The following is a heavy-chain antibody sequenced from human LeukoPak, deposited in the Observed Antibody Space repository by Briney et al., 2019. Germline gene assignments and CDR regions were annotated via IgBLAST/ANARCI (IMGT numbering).Heavy chain of an antibody. Sequence: GGSLRLSCAASGFAFSSHGMSWGPGAPGTGVEGLSDIREGGSEDDYVDSVKGRFPISRDNAKNSLYLQMNSLRAEDTAVYYCAKDRTRYDYWGQGTLVTVSS. CDR3: AKDRTRYDY. CDR1: GFAFSSHG. CDR2: IREGGSED. J-gene: IGHJ4*02. V-gene: IGHV3-7*01. D-gene: IGHD3/OR15-3a*01.